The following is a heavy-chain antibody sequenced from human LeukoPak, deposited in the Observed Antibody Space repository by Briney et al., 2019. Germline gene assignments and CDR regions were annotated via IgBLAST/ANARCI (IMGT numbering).Heavy chain of an antibody. J-gene: IGHJ4*02. CDR1: GFTVRSNY. CDR2: IYSGGTT. Sequence: GGSLRLSCAASGFTVRSNYMSWVRQAPGKGLEWVSVIYSGGTTYYADSVKGRFTISRDHSKNTLFLQMNGLRAEDTAVYYCARTHTIFGVLTYFDYWGQGTLVTVSS. CDR3: ARTHTIFGVLTYFDY. V-gene: IGHV3-66*02. D-gene: IGHD3-3*01.